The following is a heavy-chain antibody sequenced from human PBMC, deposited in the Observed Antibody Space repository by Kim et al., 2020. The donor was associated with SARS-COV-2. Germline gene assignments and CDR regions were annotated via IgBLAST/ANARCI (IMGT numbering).Heavy chain of an antibody. Sequence: SGPTLVNPTQTLTLTCTFSGFSLANRVAVGWIRQPPGKALEWLAIIYGDDDKHYSPSLMDRLAIMKDSTRNQVVFIMTNVDPVDTGTYYCAHRRAPTDGDWFDTWGQGTLVTVSS. CDR2: IYGDDDK. CDR1: GFSLANRVA. V-gene: IGHV2-5*02. D-gene: IGHD1-1*01. J-gene: IGHJ5*02. CDR3: AHRRAPTDGDWFDT.